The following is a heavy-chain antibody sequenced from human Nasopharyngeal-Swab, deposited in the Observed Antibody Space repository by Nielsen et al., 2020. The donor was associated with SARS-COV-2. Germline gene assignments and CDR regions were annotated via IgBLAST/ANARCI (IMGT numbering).Heavy chain of an antibody. CDR2: ITHDRINK. J-gene: IGHJ5*02. Sequence: GGSLRLSCAASGFTFSNYAMHWVRQAPGTGLEWVALITHDRINKYYADSVKGRFTISRDNSKNTVYLQMSSLRSDDTALDYCATLRTAPSWGQGTLVTVSS. V-gene: IGHV3-30-3*01. D-gene: IGHD2-21*02. CDR3: ATLRTAPS. CDR1: GFTFSNYA.